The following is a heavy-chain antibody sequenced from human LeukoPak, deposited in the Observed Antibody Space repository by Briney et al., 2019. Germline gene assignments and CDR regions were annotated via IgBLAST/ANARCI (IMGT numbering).Heavy chain of an antibody. Sequence: PGGSLRLSCAASGFTFSSYAMTWVRQAPGKGLEWVSTIGVGGDSTYYPDAVKGRFTISRDNSKNTLYLQMNSLRAEDTAVYYCAKDEADILTPFDYWGQGTLVTVSS. V-gene: IGHV3-23*01. D-gene: IGHD3-9*01. J-gene: IGHJ4*02. CDR1: GFTFSSYA. CDR2: IGVGGDST. CDR3: AKDEADILTPFDY.